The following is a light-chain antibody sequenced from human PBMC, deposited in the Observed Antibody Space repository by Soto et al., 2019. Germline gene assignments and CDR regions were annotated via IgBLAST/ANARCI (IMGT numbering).Light chain of an antibody. CDR3: QQYDSSPPRYT. Sequence: EIVLTQSPATLSLSPGERATLSCRASQSVSSSYLAWYQQKPGQAPRLVISGASSRAAGIPDRFSGSGSGTDFTLTISRLEPEDFAMYYCQQYDSSPPRYTFGQGTKLEIK. J-gene: IGKJ2*01. V-gene: IGKV3-20*01. CDR1: QSVSSSY. CDR2: GAS.